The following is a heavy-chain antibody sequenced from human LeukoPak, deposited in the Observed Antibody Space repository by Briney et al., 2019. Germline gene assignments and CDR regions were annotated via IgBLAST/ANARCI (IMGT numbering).Heavy chain of an antibody. J-gene: IGHJ4*02. CDR3: ARGPYDSSGYRFDC. V-gene: IGHV1-8*01. Sequence: ASVKVSCEASGYTFTSYDINWVRQATGQGLEWMGWMNPNSGNTGYAQKFQGRVTMTKNTSIGTAYMELSNLRSEDTAMYYCARGPYDSSGYRFDCWGQGTLVTVSS. CDR2: MNPNSGNT. CDR1: GYTFTSYD. D-gene: IGHD3-22*01.